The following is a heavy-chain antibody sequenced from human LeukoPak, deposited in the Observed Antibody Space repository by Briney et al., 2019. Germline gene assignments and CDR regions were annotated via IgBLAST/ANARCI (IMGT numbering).Heavy chain of an antibody. V-gene: IGHV3-53*01. J-gene: IGHJ6*02. Sequence: GGSLRLSCAASGFTVSSNYMSWVRQAPGKGLEWVSVIYSGGSTYYADSVKGRFTISRDNSKNTLYLQINSLRAEDTAVYYCARDRSYYYGMDVWGQGTTVTVSS. CDR3: ARDRSYYYGMDV. CDR2: IYSGGST. CDR1: GFTVSSNY.